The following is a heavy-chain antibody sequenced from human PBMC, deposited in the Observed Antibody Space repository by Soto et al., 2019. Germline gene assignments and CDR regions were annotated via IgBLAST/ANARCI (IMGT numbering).Heavy chain of an antibody. Sequence: QVQLQQWGTGLLKPSETLSLTCAVYGGSFSGYYWSWIRQPPGKGLEWIGEINHSGSTNYNPSLKSRVTISVDTSKNQFSLKLSSVTAADTAVYYCASAYYGSGSYYTGGMDVWGQGTTVTVSS. CDR3: ASAYYGSGSYYTGGMDV. J-gene: IGHJ6*02. V-gene: IGHV4-34*01. CDR2: INHSGST. CDR1: GGSFSGYY. D-gene: IGHD3-10*01.